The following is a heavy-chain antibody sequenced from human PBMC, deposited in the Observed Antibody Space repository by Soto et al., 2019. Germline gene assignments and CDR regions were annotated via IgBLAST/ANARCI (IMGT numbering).Heavy chain of an antibody. Sequence: SETPALTCTVSGGHIRSYYWSWIRQPPGKGLEWIGYIYYSGSTNYNPSLKSRVTISVDTSKNQFSLKLSSVTVADTAVYYCVATIARNWFDPWGQGTLVTVSS. V-gene: IGHV4-59*01. D-gene: IGHD5-12*01. J-gene: IGHJ5*02. CDR3: VATIARNWFDP. CDR1: GGHIRSYY. CDR2: IYYSGST.